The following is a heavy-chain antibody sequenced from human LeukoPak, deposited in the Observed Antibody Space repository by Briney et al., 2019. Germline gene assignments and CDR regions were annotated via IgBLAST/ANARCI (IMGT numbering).Heavy chain of an antibody. Sequence: SETLSLTCAVYGGSFSGYYWSWIRQPPGKGLEWIGEINHSGSTNYNPSLKSRVTISVDTSKNQFSLKLSSVTAADTAVYYCARHERSYGWFDPWGQGTLVTVSS. D-gene: IGHD4-17*01. CDR1: GGSFSGYY. J-gene: IGHJ5*02. CDR3: ARHERSYGWFDP. CDR2: INHSGST. V-gene: IGHV4-34*01.